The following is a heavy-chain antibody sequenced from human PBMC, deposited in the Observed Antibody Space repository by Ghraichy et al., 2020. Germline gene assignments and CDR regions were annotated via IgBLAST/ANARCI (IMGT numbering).Heavy chain of an antibody. V-gene: IGHV3-7*03. Sequence: GGSLRLSCAASGFTLSRYWISWVREALGKGLEWVANIKQDGSEKYYVDSVKGRFTISRDNGKNSLYLQMNSLRADDTAVYYCARDSDVDYWGQGTLVTVST. J-gene: IGHJ4*02. CDR3: ARDSDVDY. CDR1: GFTLSRYW. CDR2: IKQDGSEK.